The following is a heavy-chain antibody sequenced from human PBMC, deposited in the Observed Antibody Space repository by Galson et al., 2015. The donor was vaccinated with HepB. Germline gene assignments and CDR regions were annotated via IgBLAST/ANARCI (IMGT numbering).Heavy chain of an antibody. CDR1: GFTVSSYY. CDR3: VKEKQPYGDYVSYNWFDT. J-gene: IGHJ5*02. D-gene: IGHD4-17*01. V-gene: IGHV3-53*01. CDR2: IYSGGST. Sequence: SLRLSCAASGFTVSSYYMSWVRQAPGKGLEWVSVIYSGGSTYYADSVKSRFTISRDNSKNTLYLQMNILRAEDTAVYYCVKEKQPYGDYVSYNWFDTWGQGTLVTVSS.